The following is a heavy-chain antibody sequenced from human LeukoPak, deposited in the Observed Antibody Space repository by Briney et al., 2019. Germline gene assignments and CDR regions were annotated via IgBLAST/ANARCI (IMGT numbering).Heavy chain of an antibody. V-gene: IGHV4-59*01. CDR3: ARGRGWLQSTPFAY. J-gene: IGHJ4*02. CDR2: IYYSGST. D-gene: IGHD5-24*01. Sequence: SETLSLTCTVSGGSISSYYWSWIRQPPGKGLEWIGYIYYSGSTNYNPSLKSRVTTSVETSKNQFSLKLSSVPAADTAVYYCARGRGWLQSTPFAYWGQGTLVTVSS. CDR1: GGSISSYY.